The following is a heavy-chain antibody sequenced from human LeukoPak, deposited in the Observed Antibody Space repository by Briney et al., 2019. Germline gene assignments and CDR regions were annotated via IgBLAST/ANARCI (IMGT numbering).Heavy chain of an antibody. CDR3: ARGDCSSTSFYSEPYGV. V-gene: IGHV4-4*03. CDR1: GGSISSSNW. CDR2: IYHSGST. J-gene: IGHJ4*02. D-gene: IGHD2-2*01. Sequence: PPETLSLTCAVSGGSISSSNWWSWVRQPPGKGLEWIGEIYHSGSTNYNPSLKSRVTISVDKSKNQFSLKLSSVTAADTAVYYCARGDCSSTSFYSEPYGVWGQGTLVTVSS.